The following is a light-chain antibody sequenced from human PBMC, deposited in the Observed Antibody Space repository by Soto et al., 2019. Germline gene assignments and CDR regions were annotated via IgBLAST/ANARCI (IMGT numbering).Light chain of an antibody. CDR1: QSISSW. CDR2: KAS. Sequence: IQMTQSPSTLSSSVGDRVTLTCRASQSISSWLAWYQKKPGKAPKLLIYKASSLESGVPSRFSGSGSGTEFTLTISSLQSEDFAVYYCQQYNNLPPWTFGQGTKVDIK. J-gene: IGKJ1*01. CDR3: QQYNNLPPWT. V-gene: IGKV1-5*03.